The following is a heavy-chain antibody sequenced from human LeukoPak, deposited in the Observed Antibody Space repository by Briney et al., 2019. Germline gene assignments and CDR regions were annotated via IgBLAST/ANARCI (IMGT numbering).Heavy chain of an antibody. CDR2: INPSGGST. Sequence: ASVKVSCKASGYTFISYYIHWVRQAPGQGLEWMGIINPSGGSTSYAQKFQGRVTMTSDTSTSTVYMELSSLRSEDTAVYYCARVVGGLQPYFDYWGQGTLVTISS. CDR3: ARVVGGLQPYFDY. V-gene: IGHV1-46*01. J-gene: IGHJ4*02. CDR1: GYTFISYY. D-gene: IGHD5-24*01.